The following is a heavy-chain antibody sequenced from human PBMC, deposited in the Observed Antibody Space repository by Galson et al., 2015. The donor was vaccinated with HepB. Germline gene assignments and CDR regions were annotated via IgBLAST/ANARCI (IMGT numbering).Heavy chain of an antibody. CDR2: ISYDGSIK. J-gene: IGHJ3*02. CDR3: ARESSPTSTGKAFDI. CDR1: EFTFSSYT. Sequence: SLRLSCAASEFTFSSYTMHWVRQAPGKGLEWVALISYDGSIKYYADSVKGRFTISRDNSKNTLYLQMNSLRAEDTAVYYCARESSPTSTGKAFDIWGQGTMVTVSS. V-gene: IGHV3-30-3*01. D-gene: IGHD2-2*01.